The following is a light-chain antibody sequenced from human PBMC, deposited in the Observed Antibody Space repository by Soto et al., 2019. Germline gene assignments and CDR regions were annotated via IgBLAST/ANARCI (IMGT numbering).Light chain of an antibody. J-gene: IGLJ3*02. V-gene: IGLV1-44*01. Sequence: QSVLTQPPSASGTPGQRVTISCSGSSPNIGSNTVNWYQQLPGTAPTLLIYTNNQRPSGVPDRFSGSKSGTSASLAISGLQSEDEADYFCAAWDDSLSGVVFGGGTQLTVL. CDR2: TNN. CDR1: SPNIGSNT. CDR3: AAWDDSLSGVV.